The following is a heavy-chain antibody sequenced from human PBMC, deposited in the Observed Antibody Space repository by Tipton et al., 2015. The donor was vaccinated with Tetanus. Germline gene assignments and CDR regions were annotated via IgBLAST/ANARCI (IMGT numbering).Heavy chain of an antibody. Sequence: LRLSCTVSGGSISSGGYYWSWIRQHPGEGLEWIGDIYYSGSTYYNPSLKSRVSISVDTAKNQFSLKLNSVTAADTAVYYCARDQARGARGWNYFDYWGQGTLVTVSS. CDR1: GGSISSGGYY. CDR3: ARDQARGARGWNYFDY. V-gene: IGHV4-31*03. J-gene: IGHJ4*02. CDR2: IYYSGST. D-gene: IGHD1-26*01.